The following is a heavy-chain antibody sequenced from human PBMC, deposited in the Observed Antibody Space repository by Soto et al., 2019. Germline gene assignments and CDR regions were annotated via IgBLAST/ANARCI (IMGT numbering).Heavy chain of an antibody. J-gene: IGHJ3*01. D-gene: IGHD1-1*01. CDR1: GFSFNVYY. CDR2: ISILGDST. Sequence: QEQLAESGGGLVKPGGSLRLSCAASGFSFNVYYMTWIRQTPGSGLEWVASISILGDSTYYADSVKGRFTISRDNVQSSLYLQMDTLIPEDLAGYYCARDRTGTRTFPHDTFNLWGQGTTVTVAS. V-gene: IGHV3-11*01. CDR3: ARDRTGTRTFPHDTFNL.